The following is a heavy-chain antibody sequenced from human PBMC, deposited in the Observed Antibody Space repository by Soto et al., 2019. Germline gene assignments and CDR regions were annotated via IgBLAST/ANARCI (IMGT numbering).Heavy chain of an antibody. CDR2: IIPIFGTA. J-gene: IGHJ3*02. V-gene: IGHV1-69*06. Sequence: QVQLVQSGAEVKKPGSSVKVSCKASGGTFSSYAISWVRQAPGQGLEWIGGIIPIFGTANYSQKFQGRVTITADKSKSTTYRAPGILRSEDTAMYYYARDSVIVVVVAATRYPRAFDICSQGTMVTVSS. CDR1: GGTFSSYA. D-gene: IGHD2-15*01. CDR3: ARDSVIVVVVAATRYPRAFDI.